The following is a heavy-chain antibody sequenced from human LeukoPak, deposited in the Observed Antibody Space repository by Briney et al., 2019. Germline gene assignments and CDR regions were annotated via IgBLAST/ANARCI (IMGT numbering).Heavy chain of an antibody. J-gene: IGHJ4*02. CDR3: AKALGYHYDSSGSTLDY. Sequence: GGSLRLSCAASGFTFSSYAMSWVRQAPGKGLERVSAISGSGGSTYYADSVKGRFTISRDNSKNTLYLQMNSLRAEDTAVYYCAKALGYHYDSSGSTLDYWGQGTLVTVSS. V-gene: IGHV3-23*01. D-gene: IGHD3-22*01. CDR1: GFTFSSYA. CDR2: ISGSGGST.